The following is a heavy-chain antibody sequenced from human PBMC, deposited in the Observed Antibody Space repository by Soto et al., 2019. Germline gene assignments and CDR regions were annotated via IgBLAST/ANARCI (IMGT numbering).Heavy chain of an antibody. D-gene: IGHD6-6*01. Sequence: GASVKVSCKASGYTFIGYYIHWVRQAPGQGLEWMGWINPNSGATNYAQKFQGWVTMTRGTSISTAYMELSRLRPDDTAVYYCSKFKYSTSVRYLQHWGQGTPVTVSS. J-gene: IGHJ1*01. CDR1: GYTFIGYY. V-gene: IGHV1-2*04. CDR3: SKFKYSTSVRYLQH. CDR2: INPNSGAT.